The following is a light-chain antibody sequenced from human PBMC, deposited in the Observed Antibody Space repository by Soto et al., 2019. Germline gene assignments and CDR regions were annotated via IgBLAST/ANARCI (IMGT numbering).Light chain of an antibody. V-gene: IGKV1-12*01. CDR3: QQANSVPLT. Sequence: DIQITQTPSSVSASVGDRVSITCRASQGISSWLAWYQQKPVRAPKLLIYTGSSLQSGVPPRFSGTGSGTAFTLTISSLQPEDVAHYYCQQANSVPLTFGGGTMVEIK. CDR2: TGS. CDR1: QGISSW. J-gene: IGKJ4*01.